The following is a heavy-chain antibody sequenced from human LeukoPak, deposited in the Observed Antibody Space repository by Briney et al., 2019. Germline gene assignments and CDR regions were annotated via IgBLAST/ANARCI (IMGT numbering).Heavy chain of an antibody. CDR3: ARNYGDYFFNYYYMDV. CDR1: GGSISSSGYY. V-gene: IGHV4-39*07. Sequence: PSETLSLTCTVSGGSISSSGYYWGWIRQPPGKGLEWIGSMYYSGSTYYNPSLKSRVTISVDTSKNQFSLKLSSVTAADTAVYYCARNYGDYFFNYYYMDVWGKGTTVTISS. CDR2: MYYSGST. D-gene: IGHD4-17*01. J-gene: IGHJ6*03.